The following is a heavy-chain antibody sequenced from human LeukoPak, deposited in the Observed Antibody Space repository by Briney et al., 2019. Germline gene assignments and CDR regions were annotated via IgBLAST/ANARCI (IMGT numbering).Heavy chain of an antibody. CDR1: GFTFSSYS. V-gene: IGHV3-21*01. CDR3: ARDLLGGDRWEAFDI. J-gene: IGHJ3*02. Sequence: GGSLRLSCAASGFTFSSYSMNWVRQAPGKGLEWVSSISSSSSYIYYADSVKGRFTISRDNAKNSLYLQMNSLRAEDTAVYYCARDLLGGDRWEAFDIWGQGTMVTVSS. D-gene: IGHD2-21*02. CDR2: ISSSSSYI.